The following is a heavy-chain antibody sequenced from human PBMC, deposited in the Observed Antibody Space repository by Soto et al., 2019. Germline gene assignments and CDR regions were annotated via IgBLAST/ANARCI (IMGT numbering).Heavy chain of an antibody. CDR3: TTEGQWLVEDAFDI. D-gene: IGHD6-19*01. V-gene: IGHV3-15*01. CDR1: GFTFSNAW. Sequence: GGSLRLSCAASGFTFSNAWMSWVRQAPGKGLEWVGRIKSKTDGGTTDYAAPVKGRFTITRDDSKNTLYLQMNSLKTEDTAVYYCTTEGQWLVEDAFDIWGQGTMVTVSS. CDR2: IKSKTDGGTT. J-gene: IGHJ3*02.